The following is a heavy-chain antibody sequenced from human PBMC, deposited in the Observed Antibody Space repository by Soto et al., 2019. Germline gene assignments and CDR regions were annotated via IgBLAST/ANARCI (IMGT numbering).Heavy chain of an antibody. Sequence: EVQLVESGGGLVQPGVSLRLSCAASGFTFSTDSMNWVRQAPGKGLEWISYITKSSKTIYYADSVKGRFTISRDNAKNSLYLQMNSLRAEDTAVYYCTRDHGYGYGMDVWGQETTVTVSS. CDR1: GFTFSTDS. CDR3: TRDHGYGYGMDV. CDR2: ITKSSKTI. V-gene: IGHV3-48*01. D-gene: IGHD5-12*01. J-gene: IGHJ6*02.